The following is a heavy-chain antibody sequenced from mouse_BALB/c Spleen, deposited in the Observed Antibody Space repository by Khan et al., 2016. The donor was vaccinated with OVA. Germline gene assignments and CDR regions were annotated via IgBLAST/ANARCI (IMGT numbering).Heavy chain of an antibody. CDR3: ARRRIFDGYYGGAMDY. V-gene: IGHV5-17*02. CDR2: ISSGRTTI. Sequence: EVELVESGGNLVQPGGSRKLSCAASGFTFSGFGMHWVRQAPEKGLEWVAYISSGRTTINYADTVKGRFTLSRDNPKNTLFLQMTSLRSEETAMYYCARRRIFDGYYGGAMDYWGQGTSVTVSS. J-gene: IGHJ4*01. D-gene: IGHD2-3*01. CDR1: GFTFSGFG.